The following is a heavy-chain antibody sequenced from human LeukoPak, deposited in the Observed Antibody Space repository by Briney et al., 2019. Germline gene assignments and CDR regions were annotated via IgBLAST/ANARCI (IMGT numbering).Heavy chain of an antibody. CDR3: ASDRSYAMDV. CDR2: IKSDGSST. Sequence: PGGSLRLSCAASGFTFSSYEMNWVRQAPGKGLVWVSRIKSDGSSTTYAASVQGRFTISRDNAKNTLYLRMNSLRGEDTAVYYCASDRSYAMDVWGQGTTVTVSS. CDR1: GFTFSSYE. V-gene: IGHV3-74*01. J-gene: IGHJ6*02.